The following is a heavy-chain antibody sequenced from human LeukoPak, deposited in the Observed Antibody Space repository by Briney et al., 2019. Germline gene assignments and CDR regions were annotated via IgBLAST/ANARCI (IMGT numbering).Heavy chain of an antibody. D-gene: IGHD2-2*01. J-gene: IGHJ3*02. CDR1: GGSISSYY. V-gene: IGHV4-59*01. CDR3: ARDKLSGYCSSTSCRHSNDAFDI. Sequence: SETLSLTCTVSGGSISSYYWSWIRQPPGKGLEWIGYIYYSGSTNYNPSLKSRVTISVDTSKNQFSLKLSSVTAADTAVYYCARDKLSGYCSSTSCRHSNDAFDIWGQGTMVTVSS. CDR2: IYYSGST.